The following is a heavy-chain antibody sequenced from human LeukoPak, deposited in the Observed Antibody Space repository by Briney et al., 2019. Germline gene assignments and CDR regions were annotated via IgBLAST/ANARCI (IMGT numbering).Heavy chain of an antibody. Sequence: GASVRVSCKASGGSFSSYAISWVRQAPGQGLEWMGGIIPLFGTPNYAQKFQGRVTITADESTSTAYMELSSLRSEDTAVYYCARAEYQLQNTRWRFDYWGQGTLVTVSS. CDR3: ARAEYQLQNTRWRFDY. CDR2: IIPLFGTP. J-gene: IGHJ4*02. CDR1: GGSFSSYA. V-gene: IGHV1-69*13. D-gene: IGHD2-2*01.